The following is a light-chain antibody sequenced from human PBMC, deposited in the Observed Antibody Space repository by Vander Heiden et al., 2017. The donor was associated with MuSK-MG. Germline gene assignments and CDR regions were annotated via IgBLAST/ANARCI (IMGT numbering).Light chain of an antibody. Sequence: DIQMTQSPSTLSASVGDRVTITCRASQSISSWLAWYQQKPGKAPKLLIYKASSLESGVPSRFRGRGSGTEFTLTSSSLKPDDFATYYCQQYKSDARAFGQGTKVEIK. CDR2: KAS. CDR1: QSISSW. V-gene: IGKV1-5*03. J-gene: IGKJ1*01. CDR3: QQYKSDARA.